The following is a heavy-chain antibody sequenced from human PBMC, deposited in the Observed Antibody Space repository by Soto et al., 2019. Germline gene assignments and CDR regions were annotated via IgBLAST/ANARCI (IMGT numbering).Heavy chain of an antibody. CDR1: GGSISSSSYY. V-gene: IGHV4-39*01. D-gene: IGHD3-16*02. Sequence: SETLSLTCTVSGGSISSSSYYWGWIRQPPGKGLEWIGSIYYSGSTYYDPSLKSRVTISVDTSKNQFSLKLSSVTAADTAVYYCARSYDYIWGSYRYYYYYYMDVWGKGTTVTVSS. CDR2: IYYSGST. CDR3: ARSYDYIWGSYRYYYYYYMDV. J-gene: IGHJ6*03.